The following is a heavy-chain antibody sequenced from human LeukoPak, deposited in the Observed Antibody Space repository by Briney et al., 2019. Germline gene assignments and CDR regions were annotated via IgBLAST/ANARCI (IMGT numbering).Heavy chain of an antibody. Sequence: SGPTLVNPTQTLTLTCTFSGFSLSTSGMCVSWIRQPPGKALEWLARIDWDAEEYYTTSLKTRLTISKDTSKNQVVLTMTNMDPVDTATYYCARIRMAYSSGPVGMDVWGQGTTVTVSS. D-gene: IGHD6-19*01. CDR1: GFSLSTSGMC. V-gene: IGHV2-70*11. J-gene: IGHJ6*02. CDR2: IDWDAEE. CDR3: ARIRMAYSSGPVGMDV.